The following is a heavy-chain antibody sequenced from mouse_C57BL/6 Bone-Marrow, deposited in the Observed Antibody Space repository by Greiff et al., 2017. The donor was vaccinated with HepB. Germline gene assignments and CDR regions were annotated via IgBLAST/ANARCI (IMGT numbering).Heavy chain of an antibody. Sequence: EVQLQQSGPVLVKPGASVKMSCKASGYTFTDYYMNWVKQSHGKSLEWIGVINPYNGGTSYNQKFKGKATLTVDKSSSTAYMELNSLTSEDSAVYYCARSGLRYGPYYWGQGTTLTVSS. J-gene: IGHJ2*01. V-gene: IGHV1-19*01. CDR1: GYTFTDYY. CDR3: ARSGLRYGPYY. CDR2: INPYNGGT. D-gene: IGHD1-1*01.